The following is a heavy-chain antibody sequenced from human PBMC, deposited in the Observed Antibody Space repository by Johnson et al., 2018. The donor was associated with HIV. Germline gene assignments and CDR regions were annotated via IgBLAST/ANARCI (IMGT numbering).Heavy chain of an antibody. J-gene: IGHJ3*02. D-gene: IGHD2-15*01. V-gene: IGHV3-30*04. CDR2: ISSDGSKK. CDR1: GFTFSSYP. CDR3: AKAQGVDCSGGSCYHDAFDI. Sequence: QVQLLESGGGAVQPGRSLRLSCAVSGFTFSSYPMHWVRQAPGKGLEWVAVISSDGSKKYYVDSVKGRFTISRDNSKNTLSLQMNSLRAEDTAVYYCAKAQGVDCSGGSCYHDAFDIWGQGTMVTVSS.